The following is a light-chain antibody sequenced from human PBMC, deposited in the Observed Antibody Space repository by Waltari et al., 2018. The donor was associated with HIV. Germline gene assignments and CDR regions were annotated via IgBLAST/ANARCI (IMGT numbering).Light chain of an antibody. J-gene: IGLJ3*02. V-gene: IGLV1-40*01. CDR1: SSNIGAGYH. CDR3: QSYDSSLSASV. Sequence: QSVLTQPPSVSGAPGQRVTISCTGSSSNIGAGYHVHWYKKFPGAAPQLLISGDTNRPSGVPDRFSGSKSGTSASLAITGLQGDDEADYYCQSYDSSLSASVFGGGTKLTVL. CDR2: GDT.